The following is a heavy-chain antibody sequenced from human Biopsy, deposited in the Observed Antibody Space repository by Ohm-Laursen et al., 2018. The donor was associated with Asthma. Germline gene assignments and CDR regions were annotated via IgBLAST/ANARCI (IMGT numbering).Heavy chain of an antibody. J-gene: IGHJ4*02. D-gene: IGHD3-22*01. CDR1: GFTFSSYA. CDR3: ARGDSSNWSHYYFDY. CDR2: ISSSGAST. Sequence: SLRLSCTASGFTFSSYAMSWVRQAPGKGLEWVSSISSSGASTYYADSVKGRFTISRDNSKNTLYLQMSSLRAEDTAVYYCARGDSSNWSHYYFDYWGQGTLVTVSS. V-gene: IGHV3-23*01.